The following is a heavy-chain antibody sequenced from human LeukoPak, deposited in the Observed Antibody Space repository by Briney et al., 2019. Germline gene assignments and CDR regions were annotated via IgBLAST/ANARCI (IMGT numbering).Heavy chain of an antibody. CDR1: GFPFIGYS. V-gene: IGHV3-21*01. D-gene: IGHD3-22*01. Sequence: GGSLRLSCTAPGFPFIGYSVNGIRQAQGKGLGWVSSFGTRSTSIYHAGSVKGRFAISRDNAKNSLYLQMNSLRAEDTAVYYCAREVSEGFDFWGQGTLVTVSS. CDR3: AREVSEGFDF. CDR2: FGTRSTSI. J-gene: IGHJ4*02.